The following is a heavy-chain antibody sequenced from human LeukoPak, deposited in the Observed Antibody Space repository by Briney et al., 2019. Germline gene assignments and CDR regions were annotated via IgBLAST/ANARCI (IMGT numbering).Heavy chain of an antibody. D-gene: IGHD1-26*01. CDR1: GGSISSYY. Sequence: PSETLSLTCTVSGGSISSYYWSWIRQPAGNGLESIGRVCTSGCTKFNPSFRSRVTISVDTSKNQLSLKLSSVTAADTAVYYCPGRDYWGQGTLVTVSS. J-gene: IGHJ4*02. CDR3: PGRDY. CDR2: VCTSGCT. V-gene: IGHV4-4*07.